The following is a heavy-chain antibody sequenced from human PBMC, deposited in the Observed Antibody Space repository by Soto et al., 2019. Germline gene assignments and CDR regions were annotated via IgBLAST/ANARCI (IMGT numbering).Heavy chain of an antibody. V-gene: IGHV3-7*03. CDR3: ARRVASPANWFDP. J-gene: IGHJ5*02. Sequence: GGSLRLSCAASGFSFSSYWMTWVRQAPGKGLEWVANINQDGGEKYHVDSVRGRFTISRDNAKNSLYLQLNSLRAEDTAVYYCARRVASPANWFDPWGQGTLVTVSS. D-gene: IGHD6-6*01. CDR2: INQDGGEK. CDR1: GFSFSSYW.